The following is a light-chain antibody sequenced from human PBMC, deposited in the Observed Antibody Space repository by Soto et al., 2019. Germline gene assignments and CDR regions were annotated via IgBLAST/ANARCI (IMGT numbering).Light chain of an antibody. CDR3: QQYNNWWT. V-gene: IGKV3-15*01. Sequence: EIVMTQSPATLSVSPGERATLSCRASQSVGYNLAWYQQKPAQAPRLLIYGASTRATGIPARFSGSGSGTEFTLTISSLQSEDFAVYYCQQYNNWWTFGQGTKVDI. CDR2: GAS. CDR1: QSVGYN. J-gene: IGKJ1*01.